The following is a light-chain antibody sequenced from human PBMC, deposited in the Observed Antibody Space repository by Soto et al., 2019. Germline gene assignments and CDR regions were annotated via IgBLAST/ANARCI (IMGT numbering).Light chain of an antibody. J-gene: IGKJ3*01. Sequence: DIQMTQSPSTLSASVGDRVTITCRASQSISSWLAWYQQKPGKAPKLLIYKGSNLESGVPSRFSGSGSGTEFTLTISSLQPDDFANYYCQQYNSYPLTFGPGTKVDIK. CDR1: QSISSW. V-gene: IGKV1-5*03. CDR2: KGS. CDR3: QQYNSYPLT.